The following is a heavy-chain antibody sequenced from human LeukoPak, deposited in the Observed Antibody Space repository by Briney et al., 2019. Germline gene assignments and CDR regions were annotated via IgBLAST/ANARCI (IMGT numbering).Heavy chain of an antibody. CDR1: GYTFISYY. J-gene: IGHJ4*02. V-gene: IGHV1-2*02. D-gene: IGHD4-17*01. CDR3: ARNADYGDYHFDY. Sequence: ASVKVSCKASGYTFISYYLHWVRQAPGQGLEWMGWINPNSGGTNYAQKSQGRVTMTRDTSISTAYMELSRLRSDDTAVYYCARNADYGDYHFDYWGQGTLVAVSS. CDR2: INPNSGGT.